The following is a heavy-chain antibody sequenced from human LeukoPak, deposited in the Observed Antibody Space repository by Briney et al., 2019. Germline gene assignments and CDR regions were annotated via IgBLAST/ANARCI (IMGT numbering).Heavy chain of an antibody. J-gene: IGHJ4*02. V-gene: IGHV3-23*01. D-gene: IGHD6-13*01. CDR2: ISGGGGST. CDR1: GFTFSSYA. Sequence: EGSLRLSCAASGFTFSSYAMSWVRQAPGKGLEWVSGISGGGGSTYYTDSVKGRFTISRDNSKNTLYPQMNSLRAEDTAVYYCARDPDYSSSWYGVFDYWGQGTLVTVSS. CDR3: ARDPDYSSSWYGVFDY.